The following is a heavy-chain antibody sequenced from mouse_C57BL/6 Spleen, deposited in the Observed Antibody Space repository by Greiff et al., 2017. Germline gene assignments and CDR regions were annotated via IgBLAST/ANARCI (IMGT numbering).Heavy chain of an antibody. CDR3: ARRYYGSSSHWYFDV. CDR2: ISSGSSTI. Sequence: EVKLVESGGGLVKPGGSLKLSCAASGFTFSDYGMHWVRQAPEKGLEWVAYISSGSSTIYYADTVKGRVTISRDNAKNTLFLQMTSLRSEDTAMYYCARRYYGSSSHWYFDVWGTGTTVTVSS. V-gene: IGHV5-17*01. CDR1: GFTFSDYG. J-gene: IGHJ1*03. D-gene: IGHD1-1*01.